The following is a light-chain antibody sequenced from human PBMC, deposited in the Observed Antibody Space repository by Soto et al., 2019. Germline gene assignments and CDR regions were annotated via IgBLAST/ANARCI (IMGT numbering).Light chain of an antibody. V-gene: IGLV1-44*01. J-gene: IGLJ1*01. Sequence: QSVLTQPPSASGTPGQRVTISCSGSSPNIGSNTVNWYQQLPGTAPKLLIYSNNQRPSGVPDRFSGSKSGTSASLAISGLQSKDEADYYCAAWDDSLNGFYVFGTGTKVTVL. CDR3: AAWDDSLNGFYV. CDR1: SPNIGSNT. CDR2: SNN.